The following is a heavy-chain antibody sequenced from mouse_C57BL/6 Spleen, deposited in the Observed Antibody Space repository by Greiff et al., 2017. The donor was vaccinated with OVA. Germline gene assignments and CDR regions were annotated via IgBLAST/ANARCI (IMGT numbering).Heavy chain of an antibody. J-gene: IGHJ3*01. CDR2: IYPGDGDT. V-gene: IGHV1-82*01. Sequence: QVQLKESGPELVKPGASVKISCKASGYAFSSSWMNWVKQRPGQGLEWIGRIYPGDGDTNYNGKFKGKATLTADKSSSTAYMQLSSLTSEDSAVYFCAREGYDYDDAYWGQGTLVTVSA. D-gene: IGHD2-4*01. CDR1: GYAFSSSW. CDR3: AREGYDYDDAY.